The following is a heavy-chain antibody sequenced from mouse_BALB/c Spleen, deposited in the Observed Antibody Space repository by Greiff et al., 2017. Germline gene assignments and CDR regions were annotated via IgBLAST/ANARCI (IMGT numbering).Heavy chain of an antibody. Sequence: EVKVVESGGGLVQPGGSRKLSCAASGFTFSSFGMHWVRQAPEKGLEWVAYISSGSSTIYYADTVKGRFTISRDNPKNTLFLQMTSLRSEDTAMYYCARDYDEDYFDYWGQGTTLTVSS. D-gene: IGHD2-4*01. V-gene: IGHV5-17*02. J-gene: IGHJ2*01. CDR1: GFTFSSFG. CDR2: ISSGSSTI. CDR3: ARDYDEDYFDY.